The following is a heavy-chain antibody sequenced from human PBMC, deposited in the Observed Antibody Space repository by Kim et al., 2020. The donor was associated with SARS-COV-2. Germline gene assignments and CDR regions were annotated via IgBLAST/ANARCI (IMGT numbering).Heavy chain of an antibody. CDR3: AKHRSGSCGGQLYF. Sequence: GGSLRLSCGVSGFTFNSHSMTWVRQAPGKGLEWVANVCGGDSETYYADSVKGRFTISRDNSKNTLYLQMNSLRAEDTARYYCAKHRSGSCGGQLYFRGRCPRLTVSS. D-gene: IGHD3-10*01. CDR1: GFTFNSHS. V-gene: IGHV3-23*01. CDR2: VCGGDSET. J-gene: IGHJ1*01.